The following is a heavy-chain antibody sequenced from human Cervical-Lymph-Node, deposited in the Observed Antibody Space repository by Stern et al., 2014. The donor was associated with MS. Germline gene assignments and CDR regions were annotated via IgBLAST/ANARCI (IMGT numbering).Heavy chain of an antibody. CDR3: AREGGNTAKYFQH. Sequence: VQLVESGGGVVQPGRSLRLSCAASGFTFSNYGMHWVRQAPGKGLEWVAVIWYDGSNKYYADSVKGRFTISRDNSKKTLYLQMNSRRAEDTAVYYCAREGGNTAKYFQHWGQGTLVTVSA. V-gene: IGHV3-33*01. CDR1: GFTFSNYG. CDR2: IWYDGSNK. J-gene: IGHJ1*01. D-gene: IGHD4-23*01.